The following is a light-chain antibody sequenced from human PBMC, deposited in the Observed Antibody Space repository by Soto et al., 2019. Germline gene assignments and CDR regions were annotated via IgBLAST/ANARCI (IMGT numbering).Light chain of an antibody. J-gene: IGLJ1*01. CDR1: SSDVGGYNY. Sequence: QSALTQPPSASGSPGQSVTISCTGTSSDVGGYNYVSWYQQHPGKAPKLMIYEVNKRPSGAPDRFSGSKSGNTASLTVSGLQAEDEADYYCSSYAGSNNLRNVFGTGTKVTVL. CDR2: EVN. V-gene: IGLV2-8*01. CDR3: SSYAGSNNLRNV.